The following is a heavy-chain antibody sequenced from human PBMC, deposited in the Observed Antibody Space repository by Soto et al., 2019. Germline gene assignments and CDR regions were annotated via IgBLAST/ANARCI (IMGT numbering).Heavy chain of an antibody. CDR1: GYTFTSYY. V-gene: IGHV1-46*01. D-gene: IGHD1-1*01. J-gene: IGHJ4*02. Sequence: AASVKVSCKASGYTFTSYYMHWVRQAPGQGLEWMGIINPSGGSTSYAQKFQGRVTMTRDTSTSTVYMELSSLRSEDTAVYYCATVQATALGIFYWGQGPLVTVSS. CDR2: INPSGGST. CDR3: ATVQATALGIFY.